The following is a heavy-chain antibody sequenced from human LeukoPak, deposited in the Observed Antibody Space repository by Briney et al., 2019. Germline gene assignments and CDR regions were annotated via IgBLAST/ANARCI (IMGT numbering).Heavy chain of an antibody. CDR2: IYPGDSDT. CDR1: GYSFTNYW. J-gene: IGHJ4*02. CDR3: ARQVGDYYDSSGYSLD. D-gene: IGHD3-22*01. Sequence: GESLKVSCKGSGYSFTNYWIDWVRQMPGKGLEWMGIIYPGDSDTRYSPSFQGQVTISADKSISTAYLQWSSLKASDTAMYYCARQVGDYYDSSGYSLDWGQGTLVTVSS. V-gene: IGHV5-51*01.